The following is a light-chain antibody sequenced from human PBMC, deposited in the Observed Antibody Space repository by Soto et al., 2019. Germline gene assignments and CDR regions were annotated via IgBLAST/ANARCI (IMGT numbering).Light chain of an antibody. V-gene: IGLV2-23*02. J-gene: IGLJ1*01. CDR1: SSDVGSYNL. CDR2: EVS. CDR3: CSYAGSSTLYV. Sequence: QSVLTQPASVSGSPGQSITISCTGTSSDVGSYNLVSLYQQHPGKAPKLMIYEVSKRPSGVSNRFSGSKSGNTASLTISGLQAEDEADYYCCSYAGSSTLYVFGTGTKVTVL.